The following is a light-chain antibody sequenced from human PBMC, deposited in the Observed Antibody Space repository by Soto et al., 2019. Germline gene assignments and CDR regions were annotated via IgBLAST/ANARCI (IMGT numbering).Light chain of an antibody. V-gene: IGKV1-12*01. CDR3: QQSNNHPIS. Sequence: NQLTQSPSSICDSVGDRVTITCRASQAVNSWLAWFQQKPGMAPKLVIYDVSSLQSGVPSRFSGSGSGTEFTLTISSLQPEDFATYYCQQSNNHPISFGQGTRLEIK. CDR1: QAVNSW. J-gene: IGKJ5*01. CDR2: DVS.